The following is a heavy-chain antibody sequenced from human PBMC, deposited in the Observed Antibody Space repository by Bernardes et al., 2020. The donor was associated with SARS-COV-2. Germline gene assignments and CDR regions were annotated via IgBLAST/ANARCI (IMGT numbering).Heavy chain of an antibody. J-gene: IGHJ4*02. CDR3: ARDGLYGPAD. CDR1: GLSIPSGDYF. Sequence: SETLSLTCSVSGLSIPSGDYFWSWVRQQPGKGLEWMGYVSSSGATYYTPSLRGRVSMSLDTSKNQFSLTLTSITAADGAVYYCARDGLYGPADWGQGTLVTVSS. V-gene: IGHV4-31*03. CDR2: VSSSGAT. D-gene: IGHD4-17*01.